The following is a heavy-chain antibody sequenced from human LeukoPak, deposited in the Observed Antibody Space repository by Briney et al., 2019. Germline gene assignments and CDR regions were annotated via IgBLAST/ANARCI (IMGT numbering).Heavy chain of an antibody. J-gene: IGHJ4*02. CDR1: GGTFSSYA. D-gene: IGHD3-10*01. CDR3: ASSPMVRGVIMTFDY. V-gene: IGHV1-69*06. Sequence: SVKASCKASGGTFSSYAISWVRQAPGQGLEWMGGIIPIFGTANYAQKFQGRVTMTEDTSTDTAYMELSSLRSEDTAVYYCASSPMVRGVIMTFDYWGQGTLVTVSS. CDR2: IIPIFGTA.